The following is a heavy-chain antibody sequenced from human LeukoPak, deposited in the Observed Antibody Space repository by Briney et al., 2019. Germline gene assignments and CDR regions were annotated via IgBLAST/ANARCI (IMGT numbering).Heavy chain of an antibody. V-gene: IGHV4-59*01. CDR1: GGSISSYY. D-gene: IGHD2-2*02. Sequence: KPSETLSLTCTVSGGSISSYYWSWIRQPPGEGLEWVGYIYSSGTTNYNPSFKSRVTMAEDASESQFSLKLTSVTAADTAVYFCARVKATGIAGGAIPLTYFDYWGQGTLVTVSS. CDR2: IYSSGTT. CDR3: ARVKATGIAGGAIPLTYFDY. J-gene: IGHJ4*02.